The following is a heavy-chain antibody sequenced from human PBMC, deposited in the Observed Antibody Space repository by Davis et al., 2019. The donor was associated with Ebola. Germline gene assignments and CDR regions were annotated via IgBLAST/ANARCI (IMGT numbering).Heavy chain of an antibody. J-gene: IGHJ5*02. Sequence: AASVKVSCKASGYTFTIYAMHWVRQAPGQRLEWMGWINAGNGNTKYSQKFQGRVTITADKSTSTAYMELSSLRSEDTAVYYCAREGAGRIQLWPYNWFDPWGQGTLVTVSS. D-gene: IGHD5-18*01. CDR2: INAGNGNT. CDR1: GYTFTIYA. V-gene: IGHV1-3*01. CDR3: AREGAGRIQLWPYNWFDP.